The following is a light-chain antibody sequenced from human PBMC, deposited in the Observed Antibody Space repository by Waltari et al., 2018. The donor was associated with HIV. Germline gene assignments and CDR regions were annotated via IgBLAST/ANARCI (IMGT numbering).Light chain of an antibody. Sequence: PILPQTPSASASLGESVTLNCTLSSGYSTYKVDWYQHRPGKGTRLVMRVDNDGMAGLKGDGIPDRFSVLGAGLNRALIIKNIQEEDESDYFCGADHGSAAEFDCVFGGGTKLTVL. V-gene: IGLV9-49*01. CDR3: GADHGSAAEFDCV. J-gene: IGLJ2*01. CDR2: VDNDGMAG. CDR1: SGYSTYK.